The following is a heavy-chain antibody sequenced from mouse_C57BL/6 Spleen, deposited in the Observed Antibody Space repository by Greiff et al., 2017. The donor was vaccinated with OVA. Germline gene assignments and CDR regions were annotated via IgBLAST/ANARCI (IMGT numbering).Heavy chain of an antibody. J-gene: IGHJ1*03. D-gene: IGHD1-1*01. CDR1: GYTFTDYE. V-gene: IGHV1-15*01. CDR3: TSHTTVVARYFDV. CDR2: IDPETGGT. Sequence: VQRVESGAELVRPGASVTLSCKASGYTFTDYEMHWVKQTPVHGLEWIGAIDPETGGTAYNQKFKGKAILTADKSSSTAYMELRSLTSEDSAVYYCTSHTTVVARYFDVWGTGTTVTVSS.